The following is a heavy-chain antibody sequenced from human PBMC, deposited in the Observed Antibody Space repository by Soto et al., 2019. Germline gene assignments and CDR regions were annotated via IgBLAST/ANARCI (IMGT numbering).Heavy chain of an antibody. CDR3: ARDEGIVVVPALGGTLGYGMDV. D-gene: IGHD2-2*01. Sequence: GGSLRLSCAASGFTFSSYWMSWVRQAPGKGLEWVANIKQDGSEKYYVDSVKGRFTISRDNAKNSLYLQMNSLRAEDTAVYYCARDEGIVVVPALGGTLGYGMDVWGKGTTVNVS. CDR1: GFTFSSYW. CDR2: IKQDGSEK. J-gene: IGHJ6*04. V-gene: IGHV3-7*01.